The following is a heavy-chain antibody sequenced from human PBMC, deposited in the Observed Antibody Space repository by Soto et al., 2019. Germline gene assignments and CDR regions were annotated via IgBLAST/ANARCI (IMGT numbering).Heavy chain of an antibody. CDR1: GGTFNTYA. J-gene: IGHJ4*02. CDR3: TRSIGSGGVIGGFDY. V-gene: IGHV1-69*01. CDR2: IIPMFDTP. D-gene: IGHD3-16*02. Sequence: QVQLVQSETEVKKPGSAVKVSCKASGGTFNTYAMNWVRQAPGQGLEWMGGIIPMFDTPRYAQKFQGRVTITVDESTTTAYMELGSLRSDDTAVYYCTRSIGSGGVIGGFDYWGQGTLVTVSS.